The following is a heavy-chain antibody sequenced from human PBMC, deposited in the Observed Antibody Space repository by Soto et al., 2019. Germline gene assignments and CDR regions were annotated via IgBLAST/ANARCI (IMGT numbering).Heavy chain of an antibody. CDR2: LNQDGSEK. CDR3: AGGSY. V-gene: IGHV3-7*01. CDR1: GFNFRIHW. Sequence: EMQLVESGGGLVQPGGSLRLSCAASGFNFRIHWVNWVRQAPGKGLEWVANLNQDGSEKYYVDSVKGRFTISRDNAKNSLSLQMNSLRAEDTAVYYCAGGSYWGQGTLVTVSS. J-gene: IGHJ4*02.